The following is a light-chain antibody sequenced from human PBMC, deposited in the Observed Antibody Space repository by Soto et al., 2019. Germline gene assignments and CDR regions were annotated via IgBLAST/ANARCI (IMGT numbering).Light chain of an antibody. V-gene: IGLV2-8*01. CDR1: TSDVRHYNY. CDR2: EVN. Sequence: QSVLTQPPSASGSPGQSVTISCTGITSDVRHYNYVSWYQQHPGKAPRLMIYEVNKRPSGVPDRFSGSKSGNTASLTVSGLQAEEGGDYHCSSYAGSNTVIFGGGTKVTVL. CDR3: SSYAGSNTVI. J-gene: IGLJ2*01.